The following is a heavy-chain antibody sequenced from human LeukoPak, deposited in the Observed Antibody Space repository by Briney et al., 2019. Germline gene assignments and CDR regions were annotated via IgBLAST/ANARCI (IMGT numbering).Heavy chain of an antibody. D-gene: IGHD6-19*01. CDR2: IYYSGTT. Sequence: PSETLSLTCIVSGDSISRGDYYWSWIRQPPGKGLEWIGYIYYSGTTYYNPSLKSRVTIAVDKSKNQFSLKLNSVTAADTAVYYCARGGNTGWSAFEYWGQGTLATVSS. CDR1: GDSISRGDYY. CDR3: ARGGNTGWSAFEY. V-gene: IGHV4-30-4*08. J-gene: IGHJ4*02.